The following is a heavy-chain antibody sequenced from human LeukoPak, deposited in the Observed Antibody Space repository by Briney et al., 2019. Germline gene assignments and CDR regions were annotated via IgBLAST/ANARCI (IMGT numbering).Heavy chain of an antibody. CDR3: AKDPLNTVMVSPTFDY. D-gene: IGHD5-18*01. J-gene: IGHJ4*02. Sequence: QPGGSLRLSCAVSGFPFSSYAMSWVRQAPGKGLEWVSGISGSGDDTYYAASVKGRFTVSRDTSKTTLYLQMNSLRAEDTAVYYCAKDPLNTVMVSPTFDYWGQGTLVTVSS. CDR1: GFPFSSYA. V-gene: IGHV3-23*01. CDR2: ISGSGDDT.